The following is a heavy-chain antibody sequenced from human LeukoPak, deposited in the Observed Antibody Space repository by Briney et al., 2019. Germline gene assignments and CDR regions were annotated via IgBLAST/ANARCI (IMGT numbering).Heavy chain of an antibody. Sequence: ASVKVSCKASGYTFTGYYMHWVRQAPGQGLEWMGRINPNSGGTNYAQKFQGRVTMTRDTSISTAYMELSRLRSDDTAVYYRARVYYDSSGYLLFDYWGQGTLVTVSS. CDR2: INPNSGGT. CDR1: GYTFTGYY. CDR3: ARVYYDSSGYLLFDY. J-gene: IGHJ4*02. D-gene: IGHD3-22*01. V-gene: IGHV1-2*06.